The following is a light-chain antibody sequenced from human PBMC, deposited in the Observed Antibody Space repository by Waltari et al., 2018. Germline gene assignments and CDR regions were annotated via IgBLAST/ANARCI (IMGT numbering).Light chain of an antibody. J-gene: IGLJ1*01. CDR2: KNS. CDR3: QSADMSGSYV. CDR1: ALPTHY. V-gene: IGLV3-25*03. Sequence: SYELTQPPSVSVSPGQTATIPCPGVALPTHYTSWYQQKSGQAPMLVTYKNSARPSGTPERFSGSSSGTTATLTISGVRAEDEADYYCQSADMSGSYVFGSGTQVIVL.